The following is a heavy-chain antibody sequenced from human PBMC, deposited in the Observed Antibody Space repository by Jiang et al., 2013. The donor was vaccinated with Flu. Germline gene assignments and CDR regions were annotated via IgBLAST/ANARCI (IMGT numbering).Heavy chain of an antibody. CDR2: VKADGSET. D-gene: IGHD3-3*01. J-gene: IGHJ4*02. Sequence: VQLVESGGDLVQPGGSLRLSCAASGFTFSNHWMNWVRQAAGKGLEWVANVKADGSETNYADSVKGRFTISRDNAKNSVFLQMNSLRAEDTGIYYCARDFSVHYWGQGTLVTVSS. CDR3: ARDFSVHY. CDR1: GFTFSNHW. V-gene: IGHV3-7*01.